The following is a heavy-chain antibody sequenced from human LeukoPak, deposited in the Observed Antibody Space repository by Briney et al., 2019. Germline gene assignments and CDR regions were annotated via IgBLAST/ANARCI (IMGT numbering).Heavy chain of an antibody. CDR3: AREGSRHDAFDI. V-gene: IGHV4-34*01. J-gene: IGHJ3*02. CDR1: GGSFSGYY. D-gene: IGHD3-10*01. CDR2: INHSGST. Sequence: SETLSLACAVYGGSFSGYYWSWIRQPPGKGLEWIGEINHSGSTNYNPSLKSRVTISVDTSKNQFSLKLSSVTAADTAVYYCAREGSRHDAFDIWGQGKMVTVSS.